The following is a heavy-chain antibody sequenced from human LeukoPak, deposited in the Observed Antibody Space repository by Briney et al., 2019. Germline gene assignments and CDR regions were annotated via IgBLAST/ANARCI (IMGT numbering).Heavy chain of an antibody. D-gene: IGHD3-10*01. V-gene: IGHV1-2*02. J-gene: IGHJ4*02. CDR1: GYTFTGYY. Sequence: GASVKVSCKASGYTFTGYYMHWVRQAPGQGLEWMGWINPNSGGTNYEQKFQDRVTMTTDTSTTTAYMELRSLRSDDTAVYYCARVQYYYGSGSYLFDYWGQGTLVTVSS. CDR2: INPNSGGT. CDR3: ARVQYYYGSGSYLFDY.